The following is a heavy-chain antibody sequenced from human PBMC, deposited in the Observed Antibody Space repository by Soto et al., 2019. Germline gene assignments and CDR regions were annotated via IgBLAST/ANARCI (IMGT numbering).Heavy chain of an antibody. J-gene: IGHJ3*02. CDR2: IYSGGST. Sequence: GGSLRLSCAASGFTVSSNYMSWVRQAPGKGLEWVSVIYSGGSTYYADSVKGRFTISRDNSKNTLYLQMNSLRAEDTAVYYCARAKIRGEYDTFDIWGQGTMVTVSS. CDR3: ARAKIRGEYDTFDI. V-gene: IGHV3-66*01. CDR1: GFTVSSNY. D-gene: IGHD3-10*01.